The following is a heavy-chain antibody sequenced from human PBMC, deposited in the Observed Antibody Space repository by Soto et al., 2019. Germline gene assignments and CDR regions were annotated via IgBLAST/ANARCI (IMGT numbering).Heavy chain of an antibody. V-gene: IGHV4-34*01. CDR1: GGSFSGYY. Sequence: QVQLQQWGAGLLKPSETLSLTCAVYGGSFSGYYWSWIRQPPGQGLEWIGEINHSGSTNYNPSLKSRVTISVDTSKNECSLKLSSVTAADTAVYYCAKYGDYDYGYFDLWGRGTLVTVSS. CDR2: INHSGST. CDR3: AKYGDYDYGYFDL. D-gene: IGHD4-17*01. J-gene: IGHJ2*01.